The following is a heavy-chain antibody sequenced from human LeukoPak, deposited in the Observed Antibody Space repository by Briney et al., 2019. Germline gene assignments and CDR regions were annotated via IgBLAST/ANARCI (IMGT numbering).Heavy chain of an antibody. CDR2: IRSKANSYAT. Sequence: GGSLRLSCAASGFTFSGSAMHWVRQASGKGLEWVGRIRSKANSYATAYAASVKGRFTISGDDSKNTPYLQMNRLKTEDTAVYYCPGRIAAAGSGGFDYWGQGTLVTVSS. V-gene: IGHV3-73*01. J-gene: IGHJ4*02. CDR1: GFTFSGSA. D-gene: IGHD6-13*01. CDR3: PGRIAAAGSGGFDY.